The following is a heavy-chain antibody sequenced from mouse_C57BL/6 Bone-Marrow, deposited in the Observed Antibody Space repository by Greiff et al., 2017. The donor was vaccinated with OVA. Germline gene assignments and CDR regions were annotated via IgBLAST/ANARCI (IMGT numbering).Heavy chain of an antibody. CDR3: AALSRAY. J-gene: IGHJ3*01. D-gene: IGHD6-1*01. V-gene: IGHV1-69*01. Sequence: VQLQQSGAELVMPGASVKLSCKASGYTFTSYWMHWVKQRPGQGLEWIGEIDPSDSYTNYNQKFKGKSTLTVDKSSSTAYMQLSSRTSEDSAVYYCAALSRAYWGQGTLVTVSA. CDR1: GYTFTSYW. CDR2: IDPSDSYT.